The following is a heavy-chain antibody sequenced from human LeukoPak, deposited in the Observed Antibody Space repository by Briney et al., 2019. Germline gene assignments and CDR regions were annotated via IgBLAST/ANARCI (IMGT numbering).Heavy chain of an antibody. V-gene: IGHV3-30*03. Sequence: PGGSLRLSCAASGFPFSSYGMHWVRQTPGKGLEWVAVVSHDGSNKYYADSGKGRFTISRDNSKNTLYLQMNSLRAEDTAVYYCARAKTEHPPNSSGWYGVGGHYYYYGMDVWGQGTTVTVSS. CDR1: GFPFSSYG. D-gene: IGHD6-19*01. CDR2: VSHDGSNK. CDR3: ARAKTEHPPNSSGWYGVGGHYYYYGMDV. J-gene: IGHJ6*02.